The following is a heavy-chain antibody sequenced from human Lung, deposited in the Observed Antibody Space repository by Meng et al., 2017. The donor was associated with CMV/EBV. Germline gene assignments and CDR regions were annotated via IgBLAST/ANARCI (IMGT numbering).Heavy chain of an antibody. D-gene: IGHD3-22*01. Sequence: GGSXRLXCAASGFTFSSYAMHWVRQARGKGREGVANIRFDGTNKYHADSVKGLFTISRDNYQNTLYLQMNSLRAEDKAVYYCAKRGDSSGTYAMDVWGQGTTVTVSS. CDR1: GFTFSSYA. V-gene: IGHV3-30*02. CDR3: AKRGDSSGTYAMDV. CDR2: IRFDGTNK. J-gene: IGHJ6*02.